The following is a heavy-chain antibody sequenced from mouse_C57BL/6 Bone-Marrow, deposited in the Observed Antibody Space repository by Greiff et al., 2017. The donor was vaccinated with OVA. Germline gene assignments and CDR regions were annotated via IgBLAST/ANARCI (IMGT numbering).Heavy chain of an antibody. Sequence: EVMLVESGAELVRPGASVKLSCTASGFNIKDDYMHWVKQRPEQGLEWIGWIDPENGDTEYASKFQGKATITADTSSNTAYLQLSSLTSEDTAVYYCTTGAYYSKGDAMDYWGQGTSVTVSS. CDR1: GFNIKDDY. J-gene: IGHJ4*01. D-gene: IGHD2-5*01. CDR3: TTGAYYSKGDAMDY. CDR2: IDPENGDT. V-gene: IGHV14-4*01.